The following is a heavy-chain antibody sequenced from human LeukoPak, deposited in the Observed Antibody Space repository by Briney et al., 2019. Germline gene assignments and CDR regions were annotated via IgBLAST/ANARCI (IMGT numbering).Heavy chain of an antibody. CDR3: ARDRVAAHAFDI. CDR1: GDSISSYY. CDR2: ISYSGST. Sequence: SETLSLTCTVSGDSISSYYWSWIRQPPGKGLEWIGYISYSGSTNYNPSLKSRVTISVDRSKTQFSLKLSSVTAADTAVYYCARDRVAAHAFDIWGQGTMVTVSS. V-gene: IGHV4-59*01. J-gene: IGHJ3*02. D-gene: IGHD6-6*01.